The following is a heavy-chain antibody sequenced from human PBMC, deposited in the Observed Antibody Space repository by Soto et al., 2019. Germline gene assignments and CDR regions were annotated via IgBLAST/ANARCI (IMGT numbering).Heavy chain of an antibody. CDR3: ARARNKPGPPLDWFDP. D-gene: IGHD2-8*02. V-gene: IGHV1-46*03. CDR1: GYTFTSYY. Sequence: ASVKVSCKASGYTFTSYYMHWVRQAPGQGLEWMGITNPSGGSTSYAQKFQGRVTMTRDTSTSTVYMELSSLRSEDTAVYYCARARNKPGPPLDWFDPWGQGTLVTVSS. J-gene: IGHJ5*02. CDR2: TNPSGGST.